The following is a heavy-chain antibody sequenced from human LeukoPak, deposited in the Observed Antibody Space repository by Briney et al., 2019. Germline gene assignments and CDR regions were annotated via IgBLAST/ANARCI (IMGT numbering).Heavy chain of an antibody. CDR2: IYYSGST. D-gene: IGHD1-26*01. Sequence: PSETLSLTCTVSGGSISSYYWSWIRQPPGKGLEWIGYIYYSGSTNYNPSLKSRVTISVDTSKNQFSLKLSSVTAADTAVYYCARDKRGNLGIFDPWGQGTLVTVSS. V-gene: IGHV4-59*01. J-gene: IGHJ5*02. CDR1: GGSISSYY. CDR3: ARDKRGNLGIFDP.